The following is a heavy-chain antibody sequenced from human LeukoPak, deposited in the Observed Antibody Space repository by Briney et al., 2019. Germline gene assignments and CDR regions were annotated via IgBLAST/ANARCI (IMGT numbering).Heavy chain of an antibody. V-gene: IGHV3-30*18. J-gene: IGHJ6*02. CDR2: ISYDGSNK. CDR1: GFTFSSYG. CDR3: AKLVYCSGGSCYSVHYYYGMDV. Sequence: GRSLRLSCAASGFTFSSYGMHWVRQAPGKGLEWVAVISYDGSNKYYADSVKGRFTISRDNSKNTLYLQMSSLRAEDTAVYYCAKLVYCSGGSCYSVHYYYGMDVWGQGTTVTVSS. D-gene: IGHD2-15*01.